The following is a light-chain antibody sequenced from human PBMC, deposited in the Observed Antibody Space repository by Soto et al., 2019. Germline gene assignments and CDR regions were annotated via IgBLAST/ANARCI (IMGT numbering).Light chain of an antibody. J-gene: IGLJ3*02. CDR1: SSNIGAHYD. CDR3: QXYDSSLSGWV. V-gene: IGLV1-40*01. Sequence: QAVVTQPPSVSGAPGQRVTISCTGSSSNIGAHYDVHWYQQLPGTAPKLLIYGNSNRPSGVPXRFSGSKSGTSASLAITGXXXEDEAXXXXQXYDSSLSGWVFGGGTKLTVL. CDR2: GNS.